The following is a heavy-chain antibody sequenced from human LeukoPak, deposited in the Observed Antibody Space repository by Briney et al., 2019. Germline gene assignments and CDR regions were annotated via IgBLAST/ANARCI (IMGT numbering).Heavy chain of an antibody. J-gene: IGHJ5*02. CDR2: ISTNTGNP. V-gene: IGHV7-4-1*02. Sequence: VASVKVSCKASGYTFTSYAMNWVRQAPGQGLEWMGWISTNTGNPTYAQGFTGRFVFSLDTSVSTAYLQISSLKAEDTAVYYCARADYVWGSYRNNWFDPWGQGTLVTVSS. D-gene: IGHD3-16*02. CDR3: ARADYVWGSYRNNWFDP. CDR1: GYTFTSYA.